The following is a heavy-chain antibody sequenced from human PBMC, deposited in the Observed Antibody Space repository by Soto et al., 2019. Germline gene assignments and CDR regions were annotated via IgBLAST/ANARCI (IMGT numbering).Heavy chain of an antibody. D-gene: IGHD6-19*01. CDR3: AKYPADYCCGCNWFDP. J-gene: IGHJ5*02. V-gene: IGHV1-8*01. CDR2: MDPDSGKT. CDR1: GYTFTSHK. Sequence: QVQLVQSGAEVKKPGASVKVSCKASGYTFTSHKINWVRQATGRGLEWRGWMDPDSGKTAYVQKFQGRVTMTRNNSLVTAYMEINRLRFDLTAKDYCAKYPADYCCGCNWFDPWGQGTLVNVSS.